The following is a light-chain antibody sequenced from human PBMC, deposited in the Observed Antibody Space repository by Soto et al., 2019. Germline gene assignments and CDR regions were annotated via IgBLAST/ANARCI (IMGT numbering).Light chain of an antibody. CDR2: DVS. V-gene: IGKV1-5*01. Sequence: DIQMTQSPSTVSADVGDSVTITCRASQSITTWLAWYQQRPGKAPKLLIYDVSSLQSGVPSRFSGSGSGTEFTLTISSLRPDDFATYYCQHYNSYSEAFGQGTKVDIK. CDR1: QSITTW. J-gene: IGKJ1*01. CDR3: QHYNSYSEA.